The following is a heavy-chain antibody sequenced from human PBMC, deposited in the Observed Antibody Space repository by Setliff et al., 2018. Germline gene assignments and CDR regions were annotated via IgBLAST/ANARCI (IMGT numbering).Heavy chain of an antibody. D-gene: IGHD2-15*01. V-gene: IGHV4-59*01. Sequence: SETLSLTCTVSGGSISSYYWSWIRQPPWKGLEWIGYIYTSGSTNYNPSLKSRVTISVDTSKNQFSLKLSSVTAADTALYYCASAAAGYCSGRSCYAKLYFDYWGQGTLVTVSS. CDR2: IYTSGST. J-gene: IGHJ4*02. CDR1: GGSISSYY. CDR3: ASAAAGYCSGRSCYAKLYFDY.